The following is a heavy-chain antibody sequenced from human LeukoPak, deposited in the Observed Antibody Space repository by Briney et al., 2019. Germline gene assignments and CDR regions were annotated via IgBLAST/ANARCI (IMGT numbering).Heavy chain of an antibody. V-gene: IGHV1-69*05. CDR3: ARKPISGILDAFDI. CDR1: GGTFSSYA. Sequence: SVKVSCKASGGTFSSYAISWVRQAPGQGLEWMGRIIPIFGTANYAQKFQGRVTITTDESTSTAYVELSSLRSEDTAVYYCARKPISGILDAFDIWGQGTMVTVSS. CDR2: IIPIFGTA. D-gene: IGHD1-14*01. J-gene: IGHJ3*02.